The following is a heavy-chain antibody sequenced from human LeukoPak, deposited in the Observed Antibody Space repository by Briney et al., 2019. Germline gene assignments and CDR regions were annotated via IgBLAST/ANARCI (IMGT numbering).Heavy chain of an antibody. Sequence: SETLSLICTVSGTSISRHYWSWLRQSAGRGLEWLGYISTTGGTTYNPSLEGRVTMSEDTSQNQLSLTLSSVTAADTAVYFCARQDGLWVGDLGGWFDFWGQGIQVTVSS. CDR3: ARQDGLWVGDLGGWFDF. CDR1: GTSISRHY. CDR2: ISTTGGT. V-gene: IGHV4-4*09. D-gene: IGHD3-10*01. J-gene: IGHJ5*01.